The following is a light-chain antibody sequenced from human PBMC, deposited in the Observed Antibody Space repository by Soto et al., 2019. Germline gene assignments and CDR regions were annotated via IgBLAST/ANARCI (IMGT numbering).Light chain of an antibody. V-gene: IGLV1-40*01. CDR1: SSNIGAGYD. J-gene: IGLJ1*01. CDR2: GNS. Sequence: QSVLTQPPSVSGAPGRRVTISCTGSSSNIGAGYDVHWYQQLPGTAPKLLFYGNSNRPSGVPDRFSGSKSGTSASLAITGLQAEDEADYYCQSHDSSLSGYVFGTGTKLTVL. CDR3: QSHDSSLSGYV.